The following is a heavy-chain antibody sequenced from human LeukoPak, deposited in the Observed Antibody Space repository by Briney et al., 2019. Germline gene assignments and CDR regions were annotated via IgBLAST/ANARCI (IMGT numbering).Heavy chain of an antibody. V-gene: IGHV3-30*18. D-gene: IGHD3-3*01. CDR1: GFTFSSYG. CDR3: AKDRNKFWSGSQV. J-gene: IGHJ4*02. Sequence: HSGGSLRLSCAASGFTFSSYGMHWVRQAPGKGLEWVAVISYDGSNKYYADSVKGRFTISRDNSKSTLDLQMNSLRSEDTAVYYCAKDRNKFWSGSQVWGQGTLVTVSS. CDR2: ISYDGSNK.